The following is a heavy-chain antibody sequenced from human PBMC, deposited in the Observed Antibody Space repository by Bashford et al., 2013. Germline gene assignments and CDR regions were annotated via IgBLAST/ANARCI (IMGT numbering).Heavy chain of an antibody. J-gene: IGHJ5*02. V-gene: IGHV1-2*02. Sequence: ASVKVSCKASGYTFTDYHVHWVRQAPGQGLEWMGWINPNRGDTNYAQNFQGRVSMTRDTSISTAYLELSRLKSDDTAVYYCARDGDWYGAPNWFDPWGQGTLVTVSS. CDR2: INPNRGDT. CDR1: GYTFTDYH. D-gene: IGHD2-21*01. CDR3: ARDGDWYGAPNWFDP.